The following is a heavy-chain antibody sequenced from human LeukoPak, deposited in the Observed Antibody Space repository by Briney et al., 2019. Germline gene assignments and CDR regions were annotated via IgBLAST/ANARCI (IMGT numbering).Heavy chain of an antibody. J-gene: IGHJ4*02. CDR1: GFTFSRYW. V-gene: IGHV3-7*01. Sequence: PGGALRLSCAASGFTFSRYWMSWVRQAPGKGLAWVANIKEDGSEKYYVDSVKGRFTISRDNAKNSLYLQMSSLRAEDTAVYYCARGGYFDADPLDHWGQGTLVTVSS. D-gene: IGHD3-9*01. CDR2: IKEDGSEK. CDR3: ARGGYFDADPLDH.